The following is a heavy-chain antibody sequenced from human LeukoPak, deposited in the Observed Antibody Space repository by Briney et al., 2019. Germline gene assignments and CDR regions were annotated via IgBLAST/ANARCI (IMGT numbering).Heavy chain of an antibody. CDR3: ARVRSGSYWYYFDY. D-gene: IGHD1-26*01. J-gene: IGHJ4*02. CDR1: GYTFTSYG. V-gene: IGHV1-18*01. Sequence: ASVKVSCKASGYTFTSYGISWVRQAPGQGLEWMGWISAYNGNTNYAQKLQAIVTMTTDTSTTTAYMELRSLRSDDTAVYYCARVRSGSYWYYFDYWRQGTLVTVSS. CDR2: ISAYNGNT.